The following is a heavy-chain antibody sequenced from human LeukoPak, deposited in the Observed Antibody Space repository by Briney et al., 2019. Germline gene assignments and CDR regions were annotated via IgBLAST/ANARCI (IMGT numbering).Heavy chain of an antibody. CDR3: AREGTGDVDY. J-gene: IGHJ4*02. CDR1: GFTFSSYA. Sequence: PGGSLRLSCAASGFTFSSYAMHWVRQAPGKGLEYVSAISSNGGSTYYANSVKGRFTISRDNSKNTLYLQMGSLRAEDMAVYYCAREGTGDVDYWGQGTLVIVSS. V-gene: IGHV3-64*01. CDR2: ISSNGGST. D-gene: IGHD7-27*01.